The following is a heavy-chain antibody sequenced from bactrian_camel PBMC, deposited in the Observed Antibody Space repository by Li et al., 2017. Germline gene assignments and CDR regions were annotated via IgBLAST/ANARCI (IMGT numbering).Heavy chain of an antibody. CDR3: AAHPGAYCTLDSSDFTD. J-gene: IGHJ4*01. V-gene: IGHV3S53*01. Sequence: HVQLVESGGGSVQPGGSLRLSCSAPGHMNAKCMGWFRQVPGEEREGVAAVDSEGKIRYTESVKGRFTISKDNAKNILYLQMNSLEPEDTAMYYCAAHPGAYCTLDSSDFTDWGQGTQVTVS. CDR2: VDSEGKI. D-gene: IGHD1*01. CDR1: GHMNAKC.